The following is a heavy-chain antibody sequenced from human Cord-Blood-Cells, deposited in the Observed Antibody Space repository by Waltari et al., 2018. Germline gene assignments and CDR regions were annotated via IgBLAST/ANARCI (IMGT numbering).Heavy chain of an antibody. CDR1: GYTLTELS. V-gene: IGHV1-24*01. Sequence: QVQLVQSGAEVKKPGASVKVSCKVSGYTLTELSMHWVRQAPGKGLEWMGVFDPEDGETIYAQKFQGRVTMTEDTATDTAYMELSSLRSEDTAVYYCATDNWVVGATNAFDIWGQGTMVTVSS. J-gene: IGHJ3*02. CDR2: FDPEDGET. CDR3: ATDNWVVGATNAFDI. D-gene: IGHD1-26*01.